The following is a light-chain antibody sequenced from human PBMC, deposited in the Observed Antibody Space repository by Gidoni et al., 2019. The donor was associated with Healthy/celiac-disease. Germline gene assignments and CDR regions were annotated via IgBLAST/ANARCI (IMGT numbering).Light chain of an antibody. CDR1: QSVSSSY. CDR2: GAS. Sequence: EIVLTQSPGTLSLSPGERATLSCRASQSVSSSYLAWYQQKPCQDPRLLIYGASSSATGIPDRFSGSGSGTDFTLTISRLEPEDFAVYYCQQYGSSPPYTFGQGTKLEIK. V-gene: IGKV3-20*01. J-gene: IGKJ2*01. CDR3: QQYGSSPPYT.